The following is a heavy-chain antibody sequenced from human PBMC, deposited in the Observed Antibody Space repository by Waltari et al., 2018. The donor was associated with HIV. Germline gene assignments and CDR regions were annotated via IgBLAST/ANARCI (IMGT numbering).Heavy chain of an antibody. CDR1: GFTLNSVW. Sequence: EVQLVESGGDLLKPGGCLRLSCAASGFTLNSVWMSWVRQAPGKELEWVGLIETKCDGGATDHAAAVKGRFTISRDDSKNTVYLQMNSLKIEDTAVYYCTSEEDYGSGSHFDYWGQGTLVTVSS. CDR3: TSEEDYGSGSHFDY. CDR2: IETKCDGGAT. J-gene: IGHJ4*02. D-gene: IGHD3-10*01. V-gene: IGHV3-15*04.